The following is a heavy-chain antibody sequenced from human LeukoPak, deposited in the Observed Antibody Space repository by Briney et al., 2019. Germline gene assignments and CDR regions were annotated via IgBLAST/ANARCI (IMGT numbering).Heavy chain of an antibody. CDR2: ISYDGSNK. D-gene: IGHD5-24*01. Sequence: GGSLRLSCAASGFTFSSYAMHWVRQAPGKGLEWVAVISYDGSNKYYADSVKGRFTISRDNSKNTLYLQMNSLRAEDTAVYYCARDPTVRKSRDGYNTFDYWGQGTLVTVSS. J-gene: IGHJ4*02. V-gene: IGHV3-30-3*01. CDR1: GFTFSSYA. CDR3: ARDPTVRKSRDGYNTFDY.